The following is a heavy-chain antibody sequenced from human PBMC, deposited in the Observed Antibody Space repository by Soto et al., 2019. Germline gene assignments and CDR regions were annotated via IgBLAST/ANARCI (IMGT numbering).Heavy chain of an antibody. V-gene: IGHV3-23*01. Sequence: GGSLRLSCAASGFTFSSYAMSWVRQAPGKGLEWVSAISGSGGSTYYADSVKGRFTISRDNSKNTLYLQMNSLRAEDTAVDYCAKDTTYNNIAVAGTFDYWGQGTLVTVSS. CDR3: AKDTTYNNIAVAGTFDY. J-gene: IGHJ4*02. D-gene: IGHD6-19*01. CDR2: ISGSGGST. CDR1: GFTFSSYA.